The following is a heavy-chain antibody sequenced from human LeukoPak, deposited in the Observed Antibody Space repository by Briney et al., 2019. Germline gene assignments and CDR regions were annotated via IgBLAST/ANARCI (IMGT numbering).Heavy chain of an antibody. Sequence: GGSLRLSCAASGFTFSSYSMNWVRQAPGKGLEWVSYISSSSSTIYYTDSVKGRFTISRDNAKNSLYLQMNGLRAEDTAVYYCARGRLGGHDYWGQGTLVTVSS. CDR1: GFTFSSYS. V-gene: IGHV3-48*04. D-gene: IGHD1-26*01. CDR3: ARGRLGGHDY. CDR2: ISSSSSTI. J-gene: IGHJ4*02.